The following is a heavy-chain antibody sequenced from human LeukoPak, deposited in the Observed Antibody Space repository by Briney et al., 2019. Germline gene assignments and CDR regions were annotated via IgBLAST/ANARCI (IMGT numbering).Heavy chain of an antibody. CDR3: ASGMRVGPNI. V-gene: IGHV3-21*05. Sequence: GGSLRLSCAGAEFTFSGYTMNWVRQAPGKGLEWVSYISPDSTEIYYADSVKGRFTISRDNAKNSLYLQMNSLRAEDTAVYYCASGMRVGPNIWGQGTLVTVSP. J-gene: IGHJ4*02. CDR1: EFTFSGYT. CDR2: ISPDSTEI. D-gene: IGHD1-26*01.